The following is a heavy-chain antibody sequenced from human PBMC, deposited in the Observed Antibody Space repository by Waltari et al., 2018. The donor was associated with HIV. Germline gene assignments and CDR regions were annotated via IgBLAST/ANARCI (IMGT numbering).Heavy chain of an antibody. D-gene: IGHD3-10*01. CDR3: ATYGSGSFSYFDY. V-gene: IGHV4-59*03. CDR1: GGSISSYY. J-gene: IGHJ4*02. CDR2: IYYSGST. Sequence: QVQLQESGPGLVKPSATLSLPCTVSGGSISSYYWSWIRQPPGKGLEWIGNIYYSGSTKYNPSLKSRVTISVDTSKNQFSLKVSSVTAADTAVYYCATYGSGSFSYFDYWGQGTLVTVSS.